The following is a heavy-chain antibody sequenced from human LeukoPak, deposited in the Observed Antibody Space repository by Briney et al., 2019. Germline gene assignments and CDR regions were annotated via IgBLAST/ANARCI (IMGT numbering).Heavy chain of an antibody. J-gene: IGHJ4*02. Sequence: GGSLRLSCAASGFTFSSYSMNWVRQAPGKGLEWVSSISSSSSYIYYADSVKGRFTISRDNAKNSLYLQMNSLRAEDTAVYYCARAGLAAAAPKGYYWGQGTLVTVSS. CDR2: ISSSSSYI. CDR3: ARAGLAAAAPKGYY. CDR1: GFTFSSYS. D-gene: IGHD6-13*01. V-gene: IGHV3-21*01.